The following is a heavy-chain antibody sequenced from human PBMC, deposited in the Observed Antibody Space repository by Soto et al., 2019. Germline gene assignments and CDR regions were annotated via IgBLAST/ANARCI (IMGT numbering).Heavy chain of an antibody. V-gene: IGHV4-30-4*01. CDR2: IYYSGST. J-gene: IGHJ4*02. Sequence: QVQLQESGPGLVKPSQTLSLTCTVSGGSISSGDYYWSWIRQPPGKGLEWIGYIYYSGSTYYNPSLKSRVTISVDTSKNQFSLKLSSVTAADTAVYYCARGRGYYYDSSGYYFDYWGQGTLVTVSS. CDR3: ARGRGYYYDSSGYYFDY. D-gene: IGHD3-22*01. CDR1: GGSISSGDYY.